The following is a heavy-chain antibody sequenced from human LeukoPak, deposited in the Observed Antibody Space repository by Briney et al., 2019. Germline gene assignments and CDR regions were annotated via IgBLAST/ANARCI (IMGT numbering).Heavy chain of an antibody. D-gene: IGHD3-9*01. Sequence: GGSLRLSCAASGFTFSSYAMSWVRQAPGKGLEWVSAISGSGGSTYYADSVKGRFTISRDNSKNTLYLQMNSLRAEDTAVYYRYILTGYTYGMDVWGKGTTVTVSS. V-gene: IGHV3-23*01. CDR1: GFTFSSYA. CDR2: ISGSGGST. CDR3: YILTGYTYGMDV. J-gene: IGHJ6*04.